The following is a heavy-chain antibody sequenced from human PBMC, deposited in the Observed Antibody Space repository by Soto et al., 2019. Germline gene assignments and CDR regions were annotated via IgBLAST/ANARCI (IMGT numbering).Heavy chain of an antibody. CDR1: GGTFSSYA. CDR3: ARALYYYDSSGYPHFDY. J-gene: IGHJ4*02. CDR2: IIPIFGTA. Sequence: SVKVSCKASGGTFSSYAISWVRQAPGQGLAWMGGIIPIFGTANYAQKFQGRVTITADESTSTAYMELSSLRSEDTAVYYCARALYYYDSSGYPHFDYWGQGTLVTVSS. D-gene: IGHD3-22*01. V-gene: IGHV1-69*13.